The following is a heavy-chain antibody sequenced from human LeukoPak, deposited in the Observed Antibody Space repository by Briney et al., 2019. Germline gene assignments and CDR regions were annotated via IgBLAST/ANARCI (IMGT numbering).Heavy chain of an antibody. CDR3: ARDSEYYDILTGYYKSCLFDY. D-gene: IGHD3-9*01. V-gene: IGHV1-18*01. CDR2: ISAYNGNT. Sequence: ASVKVSCKASGYTFTSYGISWVRQAPGQGLEWMGWISAYNGNTNYAQKLRGRVTMTTDTSTSTAYMELRSLRSDDTAVYYCARDSEYYDILTGYYKSCLFDYRGQGTLVTVSS. CDR1: GYTFTSYG. J-gene: IGHJ4*02.